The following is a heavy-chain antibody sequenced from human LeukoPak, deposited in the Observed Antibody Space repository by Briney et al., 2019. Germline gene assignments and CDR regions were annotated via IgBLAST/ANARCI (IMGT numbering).Heavy chain of an antibody. J-gene: IGHJ4*02. V-gene: IGHV3-7*01. CDR1: GFPFSDYW. Sequence: GGSLRLSCAASGFPFSDYWMSWMRQAPGKGLEWVANIKYDGNEEYYVDSVKGRFTISRDNYKNTLYLQMNSLRAEDTAVYYCAKDWVQYDYWGQGTLVTVSS. D-gene: IGHD4-11*01. CDR2: IKYDGNEE. CDR3: AKDWVQYDY.